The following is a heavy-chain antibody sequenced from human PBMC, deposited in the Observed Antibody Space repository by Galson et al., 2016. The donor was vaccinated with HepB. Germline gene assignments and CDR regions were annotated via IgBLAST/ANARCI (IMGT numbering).Heavy chain of an antibody. Sequence: QSGAEVKKSGESLKISCQVSGYTFTNQWIAWVRQMPGKGLEWMGIIYPGDSDFRYSPSFQGQVTTSADKSISTAYLQWSSLKASDTAIYYCARLVRPSSRDDYYGMDVWGQGTTVTVSS. V-gene: IGHV5-51*03. J-gene: IGHJ6*02. D-gene: IGHD3-10*02. CDR3: ARLVRPSSRDDYYGMDV. CDR1: GYTFTNQW. CDR2: IYPGDSDF.